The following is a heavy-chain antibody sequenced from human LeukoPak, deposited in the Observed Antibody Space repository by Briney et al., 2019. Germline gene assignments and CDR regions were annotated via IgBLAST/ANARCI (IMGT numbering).Heavy chain of an antibody. D-gene: IGHD2-2*01. CDR2: TYYSGST. CDR1: GGSISSGDYY. V-gene: IGHV4-30-4*01. J-gene: IGHJ4*02. CDR3: ARALLGYCSSTSCSQFDY. Sequence: SQTLSLTCTVSGGSISSGDYYWSWIRQPPGKGLEWIGYTYYSGSTYYNPSLKSRVTISVDTSKNQFSLKLSSVTAADTAVYYCARALLGYCSSTSCSQFDYWGQGTLVTVSS.